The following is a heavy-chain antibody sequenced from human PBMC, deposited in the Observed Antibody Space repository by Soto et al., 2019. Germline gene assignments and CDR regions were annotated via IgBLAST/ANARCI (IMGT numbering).Heavy chain of an antibody. V-gene: IGHV3-30*03. D-gene: IGHD6-6*01. J-gene: IGHJ6*02. CDR1: GFTFNSYG. CDR3: ASGTSSTLNSYYDMDV. CDR2: ISYDGSNK. Sequence: QVQLVESGGGVVQPGRSLRLSCAASGFTFNSYGMHWVRQAPGKGLEWVAVISYDGSNKYYTDSVKGRFTIARANSKNTLYLQMNSLSIEDTAVFYCASGTSSTLNSYYDMDVWGQGTTVTVSS.